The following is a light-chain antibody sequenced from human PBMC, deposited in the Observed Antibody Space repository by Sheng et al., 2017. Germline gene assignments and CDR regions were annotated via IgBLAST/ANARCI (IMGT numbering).Light chain of an antibody. CDR3: HQSRT. CDR1: QSIGSY. CDR2: GAS. Sequence: EIVLTQSPATLSLSPGERATLSCRASQSIGSYLAWYQQKPGQAPRLVIYGASNRATGIPARFSGSGSGSDFTLTISSLEPEDFAVYYCHQSRTFGQGTKVEIK. J-gene: IGKJ1*01. V-gene: IGKV3-11*01.